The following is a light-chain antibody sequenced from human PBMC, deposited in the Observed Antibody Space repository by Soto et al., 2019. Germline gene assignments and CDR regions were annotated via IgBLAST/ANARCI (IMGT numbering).Light chain of an antibody. CDR3: SSYTSSSTRV. V-gene: IGLV2-14*03. CDR2: EVS. J-gene: IGLJ1*01. CDR1: SSDVGAYDF. Sequence: QSALTQPASVSGSPGQSITISCTGTSSDVGAYDFVSWYQQHPDKAPKLMIYEVSNRPSWVSNRFSGSKSVNTATLTNSGLQAEDEADYYCSSYTSSSTRVLGTGTKLTVL.